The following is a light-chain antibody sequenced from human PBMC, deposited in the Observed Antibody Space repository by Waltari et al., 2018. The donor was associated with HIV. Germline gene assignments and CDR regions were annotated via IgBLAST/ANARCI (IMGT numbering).Light chain of an antibody. CDR3: QQYDSSLT. V-gene: IGKV1-5*03. CDR2: KAS. Sequence: DIQMTQSPSTLSASVGDRVTITCRATPSISRWLAWYQQKPGKAPKLLIYKASTLHTGVPSRFSGSGSGTEFTLSIDSLQPDDFATYYCQQYDSSLTFGQGTKVDI. J-gene: IGKJ1*01. CDR1: PSISRW.